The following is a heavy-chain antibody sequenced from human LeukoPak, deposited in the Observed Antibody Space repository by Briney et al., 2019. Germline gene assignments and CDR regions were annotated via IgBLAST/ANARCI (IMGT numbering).Heavy chain of an antibody. Sequence: GGSLRLSCVASGFTFSSYAMTWVRQAPGKGLEWVSGISSSGGGTYYADSVKGRFTISRDNSKNTVYLQMNSLRAEDMAVYYCAKDRWGAVAGNLYSFDYWGQGTLVTVSS. J-gene: IGHJ4*02. D-gene: IGHD6-19*01. V-gene: IGHV3-23*01. CDR3: AKDRWGAVAGNLYSFDY. CDR1: GFTFSSYA. CDR2: ISSSGGGT.